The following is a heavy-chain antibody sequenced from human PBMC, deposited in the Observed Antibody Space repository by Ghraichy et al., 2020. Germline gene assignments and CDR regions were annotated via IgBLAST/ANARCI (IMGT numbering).Heavy chain of an antibody. D-gene: IGHD5-12*01. J-gene: IGHJ4*02. CDR1: GYSISSGYY. CDR3: ARQRDYWGASDY. V-gene: IGHV4-38-2*01. Sequence: SETLSPTCAVSGYSISSGYYWGWIRQAPGKGLEWIANIYHNARTYYNPSLESRVAISVDTSKNQFSLRLSSVTATDTAVYYCARQRDYWGASDYWGQGTLVTVSS. CDR2: IYHNART.